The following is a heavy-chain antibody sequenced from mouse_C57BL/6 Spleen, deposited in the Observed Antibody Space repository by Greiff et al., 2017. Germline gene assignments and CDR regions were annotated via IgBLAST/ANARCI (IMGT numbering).Heavy chain of an antibody. CDR1: GYTFTSYW. J-gene: IGHJ4*01. Sequence: QVQLQQPGAELVMPGASVKLSCKASGYTFTSYWMHWVKQRPGQGLEWIGEIDPSDSYTNYNHKFTGKSTLTVDKSTSTAYMQLSSLTSEDSAVYYCARAGTFYYAMDYWGQGTSVTVSS. CDR3: ARAGTFYYAMDY. D-gene: IGHD4-1*01. V-gene: IGHV1-69*01. CDR2: IDPSDSYT.